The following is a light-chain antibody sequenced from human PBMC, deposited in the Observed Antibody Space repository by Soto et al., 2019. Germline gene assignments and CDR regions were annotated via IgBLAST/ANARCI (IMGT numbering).Light chain of an antibody. J-gene: IGKJ2*01. CDR1: QSISSY. V-gene: IGKV1-39*01. Sequence: DIQMTQSPSSLSASVGDRVTITCRASQSISSYLNWYQQKPGKAPKLLIYAASSLQSGVPSRFSGSGSGTDLTLTISSLQPEDFATYYCQQSYSTPYTFGQGTKPEIK. CDR3: QQSYSTPYT. CDR2: AAS.